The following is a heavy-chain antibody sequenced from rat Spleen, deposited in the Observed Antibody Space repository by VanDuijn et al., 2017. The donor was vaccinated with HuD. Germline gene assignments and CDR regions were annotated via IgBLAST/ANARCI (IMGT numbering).Heavy chain of an antibody. CDR1: GFSLTSYN. CDR3: ARERLDVMDA. CDR2: MWTGGST. J-gene: IGHJ4*01. Sequence: QVQLKESGPGLVQPSQSLSLTCTVSGFSLTSYNVHWLRQSAGKGLEWMGIMWTGGSTDYNSALKSRLSISRDTSKNQVFLKMNSLQSEDTTTYYCARERLDVMDAWGQGASVTVSS. V-gene: IGHV2-30*01.